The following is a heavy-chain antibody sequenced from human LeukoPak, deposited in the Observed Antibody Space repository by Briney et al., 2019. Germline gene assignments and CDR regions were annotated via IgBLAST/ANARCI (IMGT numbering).Heavy chain of an antibody. CDR2: ISGSGGST. CDR1: GFSFSSYA. Sequence: GGSLRLSCAASGFSFSSYAMTWVRQAPGKGLEWVSAISGSGGSTYYADSVKGRFTISRDNSKNTLYLQMNSLRAGDTAVYYCAKEIGGPPDYWGQGTLVTVSS. J-gene: IGHJ4*02. CDR3: AKEIGGPPDY. V-gene: IGHV3-23*01. D-gene: IGHD3-16*01.